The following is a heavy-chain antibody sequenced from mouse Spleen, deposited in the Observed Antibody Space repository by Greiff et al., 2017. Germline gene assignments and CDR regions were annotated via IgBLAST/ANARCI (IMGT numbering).Heavy chain of an antibody. V-gene: IGHV1-55*01. CDR3: ARRDDGYFYWYFDV. J-gene: IGHJ1*01. D-gene: IGHD2-3*01. CDR2: IYPGSGST. CDR1: GYTFTSYW. Sequence: QVQLQQSGAELVKPGASVKMSCKASGYTFTSYWITWVKQRPGQGLEWIGDIYPGSGSTNYNEKFKSKATLTVDTSSSTAYMQLSSLTSEDSAVYYCARRDDGYFYWYFDVWGAGTTVTVSS.